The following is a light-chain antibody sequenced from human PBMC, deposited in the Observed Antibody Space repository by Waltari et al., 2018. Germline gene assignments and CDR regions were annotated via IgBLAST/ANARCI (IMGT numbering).Light chain of an antibody. CDR1: QDIRSD. CDR3: LQDYIYPRT. Sequence: AIQMTQSPSSLPASLGARLTITCRASQDIRSDLGWYQQKPGKAPKLLIYAASTLQSGVPSRFSGSGSGTDFTLTISSLQPEDFATYYCLQDYIYPRTFGQGTKLEIE. CDR2: AAS. V-gene: IGKV1-6*01. J-gene: IGKJ2*01.